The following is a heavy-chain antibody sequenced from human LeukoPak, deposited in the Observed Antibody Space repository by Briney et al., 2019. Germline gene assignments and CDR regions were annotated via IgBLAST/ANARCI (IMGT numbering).Heavy chain of an antibody. Sequence: PSETLSLTCAVYGVSFSGYYWSWIRQPPGMGLEWIGEVNHSADANYNPSLKSRVTISVDTSKNQFSLKLSSVTAADTSVYYCARGDPKTVVQGVLGIKYHYYYMDVWGKGTTVTVSS. CDR3: ARGDPKTVVQGVLGIKYHYYYMDV. CDR2: VNHSADA. J-gene: IGHJ6*03. D-gene: IGHD3-10*01. CDR1: GVSFSGYY. V-gene: IGHV4-34*01.